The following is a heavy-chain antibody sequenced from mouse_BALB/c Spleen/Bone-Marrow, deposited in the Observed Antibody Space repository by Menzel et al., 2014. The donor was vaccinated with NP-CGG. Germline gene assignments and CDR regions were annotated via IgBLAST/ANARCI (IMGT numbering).Heavy chain of an antibody. J-gene: IGHJ2*01. V-gene: IGHV7-3*02. CDR1: GLTFTDYY. CDR2: IRNKANGYTT. Sequence: EVKLVESGGGLVQPGGSLRLSCATSGLTFTDYYMSWVRQPPGKALEWLGFIRNKANGYTTEYSASVKGRFTISRDNSQSILYLQMNALRAEDSATYYCARGGNDLDYWGQGTTLTVSS. CDR3: ARGGNDLDY. D-gene: IGHD2-3*01.